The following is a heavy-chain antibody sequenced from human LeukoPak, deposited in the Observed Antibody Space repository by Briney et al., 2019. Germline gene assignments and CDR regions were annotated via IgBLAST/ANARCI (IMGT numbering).Heavy chain of an antibody. CDR1: GVTFSSYA. CDR2: IIPIFGTA. CDR3: ARAHDSSGYFYSELGY. Sequence: SVKVSCKTSGVTFSSYAISWVRQAPGQGLEWMGGIIPIFGTANYAQKFQGRVTITADESTSTAYMELSSLRSEDTAVYYCARAHDSSGYFYSELGYWGQGTLVTVSS. V-gene: IGHV1-69*13. D-gene: IGHD3-22*01. J-gene: IGHJ4*02.